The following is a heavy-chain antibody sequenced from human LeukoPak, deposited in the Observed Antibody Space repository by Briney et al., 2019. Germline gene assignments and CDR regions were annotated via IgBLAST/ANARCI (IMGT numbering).Heavy chain of an antibody. Sequence: PSETLSLTCAVYGGSFSGYYWSWIRQPPGKGLEWIGEINHSGSTNYNPSLKSRVTISVDTSKNQFSLKLSSVTAADTAVYYCARFPYYYDSSGYYSAFDIWGQGTMVTVSS. D-gene: IGHD3-22*01. CDR3: ARFPYYYDSSGYYSAFDI. CDR1: GGSFSGYY. J-gene: IGHJ3*02. V-gene: IGHV4-34*01. CDR2: INHSGST.